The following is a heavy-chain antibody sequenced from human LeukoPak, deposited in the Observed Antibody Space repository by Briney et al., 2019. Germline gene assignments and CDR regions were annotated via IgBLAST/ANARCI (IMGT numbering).Heavy chain of an antibody. J-gene: IGHJ3*02. CDR2: IKSKTDGGTT. V-gene: IGHV3-15*01. CDR3: TTEFLPWYNWNEKLDAFDI. CDR1: GFTFSNAW. Sequence: VGSLRLSCAASGFTFSNAWMSWVRQAPGKGLEWVGRIKSKTDGGTTDYAAPVKGRFTISRDDSKNTLYLQMNSLKTEDTAVYYCTTEFLPWYNWNEKLDAFDIWGQGTMVTVSS. D-gene: IGHD1-1*01.